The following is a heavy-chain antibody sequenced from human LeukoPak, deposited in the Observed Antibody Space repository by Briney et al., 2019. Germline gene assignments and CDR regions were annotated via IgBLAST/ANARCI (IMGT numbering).Heavy chain of an antibody. V-gene: IGHV4-34*01. D-gene: IGHD3-22*01. Sequence: PSETLSLTCAVYGGSFSGYYWSWIRQPPGKGLEWIGEINHSGSTNYNPSLKSRVTISVDTSKNQFSLKLSSVTAADTAVYYCARLLGEYYYDSSGYYYYFDYWGQGTLVTVSS. J-gene: IGHJ4*02. CDR2: INHSGST. CDR3: ARLLGEYYYDSSGYYYYFDY. CDR1: GGSFSGYY.